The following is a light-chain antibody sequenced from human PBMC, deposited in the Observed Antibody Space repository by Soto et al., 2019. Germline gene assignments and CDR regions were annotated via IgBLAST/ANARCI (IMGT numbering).Light chain of an antibody. J-gene: IGKJ5*01. CDR2: AAS. CDR1: QSISNY. CDR3: QQSYSTPRT. Sequence: DSQMTQSPSSLSASVGDRVTIPCRASQSISNYLNWYQQKPGKAPKLLIYAASSLPSGVPSRFSGSGSGTDFTLTISSLQPEDFATYYCQQSYSTPRTFGQGTRLEIK. V-gene: IGKV1-39*01.